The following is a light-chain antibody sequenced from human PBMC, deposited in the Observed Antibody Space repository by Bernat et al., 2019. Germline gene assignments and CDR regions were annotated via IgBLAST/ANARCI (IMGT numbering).Light chain of an antibody. CDR2: EVS. CDR3: CSYTGSNTLAV. CDR1: SSDVGGYNY. Sequence: QSALTQPASVSGSPGQSITISCTGTSSDVGGYNYVSWYQQHPGKAPKLMIYEVSKRPSGVSNRFSGSKSGNTASLTISGVQAEDEADYYCCSYTGSNTLAVFGGGTKLTVL. J-gene: IGLJ3*02. V-gene: IGLV2-23*02.